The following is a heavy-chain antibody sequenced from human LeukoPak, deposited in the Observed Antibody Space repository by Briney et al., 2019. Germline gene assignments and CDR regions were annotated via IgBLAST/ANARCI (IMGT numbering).Heavy chain of an antibody. CDR1: GASVTSGRFW. CDR3: AREYSSSGLYNFGMDV. D-gene: IGHD2-2*01. CDR2: IHPSGST. V-gene: IGHV4-61*02. Sequence: SQTLPLTCAVSGASVTSGRFWWAWIRQAGKGLEWLGRIHPSGSTNYNPSLSSRLTISLDISNNQFSLKLSSVTAADTAVYYCAREYSSSGLYNFGMDVWGLGTTVIVSS. J-gene: IGHJ6*02.